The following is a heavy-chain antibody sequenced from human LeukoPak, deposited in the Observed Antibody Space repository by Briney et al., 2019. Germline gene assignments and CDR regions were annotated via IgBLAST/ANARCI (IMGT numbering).Heavy chain of an antibody. CDR1: GGSISGGDYY. V-gene: IGHV4-30-4*08. CDR2: IYYSGST. Sequence: PSQTLSLTCTVSGGSISGGDYYWSWIRQPPGKGLEWIGYIYYSGSTYYNPSLKSRVTISVDTSKNQFSLKLSSVTAADTAVYYCARDAPFWSGYYYFDYWGQGTLVTVSS. J-gene: IGHJ4*02. CDR3: ARDAPFWSGYYYFDY. D-gene: IGHD3-3*01.